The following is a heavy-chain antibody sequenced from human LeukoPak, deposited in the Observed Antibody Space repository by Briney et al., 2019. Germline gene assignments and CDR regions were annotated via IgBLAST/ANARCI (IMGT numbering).Heavy chain of an antibody. CDR1: GFTFSSYE. Sequence: GGSLRLSCAASGFTFSSYEMNWVRQAPGKGLEWVSYISSSGSTIYYADSVKGRFTISRDNAKNSLYLQMNSLRAEDTAVYYCARGRGPYYYYYYYRDVWGKGTTVTVSS. CDR2: ISSSGSTI. J-gene: IGHJ6*03. CDR3: ARGRGPYYYYYYYRDV. V-gene: IGHV3-48*03. D-gene: IGHD5-24*01.